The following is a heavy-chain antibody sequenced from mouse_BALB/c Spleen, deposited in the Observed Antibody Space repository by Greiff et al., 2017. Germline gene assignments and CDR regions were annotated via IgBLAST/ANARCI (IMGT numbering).Heavy chain of an antibody. Sequence: EVKLVESGGGLVKPGGSLKLSCAASGFTFSSYAMSWVRQSPEKRLEWVAEISSGGSYTYYPDTVTGRFTISRDNAKNTLYLEMSSLRSEDTAMYYCARGLDYWYFDVWGAGTTVTVSS. CDR3: ARGLDYWYFDV. D-gene: IGHD2-10*02. J-gene: IGHJ1*01. CDR2: ISSGGSYT. CDR1: GFTFSSYA. V-gene: IGHV5-9-4*01.